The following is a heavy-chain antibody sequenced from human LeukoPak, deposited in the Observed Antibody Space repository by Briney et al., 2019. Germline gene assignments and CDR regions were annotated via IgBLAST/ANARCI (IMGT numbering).Heavy chain of an antibody. Sequence: SETLSLICTVSGGSISGYSWSWIRQPPGKGLEWIGSIYTSGITNYNPSLKSRVTMSVDTSTNHFSLKMSSVTAADTAVYYCARMTTVVTGWFDYWGQGALVIVSS. CDR1: GGSISGYS. CDR3: ARMTTVVTGWFDY. D-gene: IGHD4-23*01. CDR2: IYTSGIT. J-gene: IGHJ4*02. V-gene: IGHV4-4*09.